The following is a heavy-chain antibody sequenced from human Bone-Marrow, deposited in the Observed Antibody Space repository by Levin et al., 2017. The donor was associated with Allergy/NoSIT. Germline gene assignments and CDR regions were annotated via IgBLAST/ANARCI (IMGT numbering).Heavy chain of an antibody. D-gene: IGHD3-9*01. CDR1: GLTFINYS. CDR3: VTERLGEGKEFDY. CDR2: ISRSATYI. J-gene: IGHJ4*02. Sequence: LSLTCAASGLTFINYSLDWVRQTPGKGLEWLSSISRSATYIYYSDSVKGRFTISRDNANNSLYLQMNGLRAEDTGVYFCVTERLGEGKEFDYWGRGTRVIVSS. V-gene: IGHV3-21*01.